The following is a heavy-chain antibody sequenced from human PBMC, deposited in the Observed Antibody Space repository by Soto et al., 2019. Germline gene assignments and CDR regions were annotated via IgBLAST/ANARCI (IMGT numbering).Heavy chain of an antibody. J-gene: IGHJ6*02. CDR1: GDSISNNNLY. D-gene: IGHD2-21*02. V-gene: IGHV4-39*07. Sequence: ETLSLTCTVSGDSISNNNLYWGWIRQPPGKGLEWIGCIYYSGSTNYNPSLKSRVTISVDTSKNQFSLKLSSVTAADTAVYYCARDVLIYCGGDCYSHYGMDVWGQGTTVTVSS. CDR3: ARDVLIYCGGDCYSHYGMDV. CDR2: IYYSGST.